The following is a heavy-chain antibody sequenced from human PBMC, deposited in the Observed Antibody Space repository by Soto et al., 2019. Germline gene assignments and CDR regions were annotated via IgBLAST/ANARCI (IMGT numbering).Heavy chain of an antibody. V-gene: IGHV4-59*01. D-gene: IGHD3-10*01. J-gene: IGHJ4*02. CDR1: GGSISEYF. CDR2: IYYLGST. Sequence: SETLSLTCSVSGGSISEYFWSWIRQSPGKGLEWIGYIYYLGSTDYNPSLKSRVTISVDTSKRQFSLRLTSVTAADTAVYYCARDGYDGSGSPYPAYWGPGTQVTVSS. CDR3: ARDGYDGSGSPYPAY.